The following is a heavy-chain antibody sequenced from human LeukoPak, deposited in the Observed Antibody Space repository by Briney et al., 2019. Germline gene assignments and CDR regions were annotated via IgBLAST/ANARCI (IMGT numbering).Heavy chain of an antibody. CDR3: ARGGLIPDSSGSPDFGYYYYYMDV. V-gene: IGHV1-2*02. J-gene: IGHJ6*03. CDR1: GYTFTGYY. D-gene: IGHD3-22*01. Sequence: ASVKVSCKASGYTFTGYYMHWVRQAPGQGLEWMGWINPNSGGTNYAQKFQGRVTMTRDTSISTAYMELSRLRSDDTAVYYCARGGLIPDSSGSPDFGYYYYYMDVWGKGTTVTVSS. CDR2: INPNSGGT.